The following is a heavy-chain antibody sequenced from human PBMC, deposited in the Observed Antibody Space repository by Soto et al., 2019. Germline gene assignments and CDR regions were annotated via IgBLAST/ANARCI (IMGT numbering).Heavy chain of an antibody. Sequence: PSETLSLTCTVSGGSISSGGYYWSWIRQHPGKGLEWIGYIYYSGSTYYNPSLKSRVTISVDTSKNQFSLKLSSVTAADTAVYYCARGDVYYYDSSGYGYDVFDIWGQGTMVTVSS. D-gene: IGHD3-22*01. V-gene: IGHV4-31*03. CDR1: GGSISSGGYY. CDR3: ARGDVYYYDSSGYGYDVFDI. CDR2: IYYSGST. J-gene: IGHJ3*02.